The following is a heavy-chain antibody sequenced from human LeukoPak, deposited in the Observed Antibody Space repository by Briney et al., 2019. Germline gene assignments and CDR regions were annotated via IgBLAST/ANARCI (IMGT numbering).Heavy chain of an antibody. Sequence: SVKVSCKASGGTFSSYAISWVRQAPGQGLEWMGGIIPIFGTANYAQKFQGRVTITTDESTSTAYMELSSLRSEDTAVYYCAGGHCSSTSCDGFWFDPWGQGTLVTVSS. J-gene: IGHJ5*02. CDR1: GGTFSSYA. CDR3: AGGHCSSTSCDGFWFDP. V-gene: IGHV1-69*05. D-gene: IGHD2-2*01. CDR2: IIPIFGTA.